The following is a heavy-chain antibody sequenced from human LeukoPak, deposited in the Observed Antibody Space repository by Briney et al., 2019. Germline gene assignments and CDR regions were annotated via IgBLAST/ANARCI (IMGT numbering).Heavy chain of an antibody. J-gene: IGHJ4*02. Sequence: GGSLRLSCAASGFTFSSYWMSWDRQAPGKGLEWVANIKQDGSEKYYVDSVKGRFTISRDNAKNSLYLQMNSLRAEDTAVYYCARKAAAGKSYYFDYWGQGTLVTVSS. CDR1: GFTFSSYW. V-gene: IGHV3-7*01. D-gene: IGHD6-13*01. CDR3: ARKAAAGKSYYFDY. CDR2: IKQDGSEK.